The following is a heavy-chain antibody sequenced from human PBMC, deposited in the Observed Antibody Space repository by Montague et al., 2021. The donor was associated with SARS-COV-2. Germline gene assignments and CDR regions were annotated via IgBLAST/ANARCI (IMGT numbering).Heavy chain of an antibody. V-gene: IGHV4-4*07. J-gene: IGHJ6*02. CDR3: ARDGADYSFAYYHELDV. D-gene: IGHD5-12*01. Sequence: SETLSLTCTVSGASVRTYYWSWRLRSAGKKLEWMGRLYNSGSTYXNPSFKSRVTMSLDTSKNLFSLNLSSMTAADTAVYYCARDGADYSFAYYHELDVWGQGIAVTVSS. CDR1: GASVRTYY. CDR2: LYNSGST.